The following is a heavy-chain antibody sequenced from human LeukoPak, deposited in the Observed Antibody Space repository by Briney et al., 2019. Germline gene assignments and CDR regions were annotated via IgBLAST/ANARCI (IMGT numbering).Heavy chain of an antibody. D-gene: IGHD6-6*01. CDR2: INHSGST. CDR3: ARVLAGDSSSSGLGY. J-gene: IGHJ4*02. Sequence: SETLSLTCAVYGGSFSGYYWSWIRQPPGKGLEWIGEINHSGSTNYNPSLKSRVTISVDTSKNQFSLKLSSVTAADTAVYYCARVLAGDSSSSGLGYWGQGTLVTVSS. CDR1: GGSFSGYY. V-gene: IGHV4-34*01.